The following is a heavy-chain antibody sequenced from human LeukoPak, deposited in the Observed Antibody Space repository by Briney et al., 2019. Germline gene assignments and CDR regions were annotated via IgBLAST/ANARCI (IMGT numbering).Heavy chain of an antibody. Sequence: GGPLRLSCAASGFTFSDYYMSWIRQAPGKGLEWVSYISSSGSTIYYADSVKGRFTISRDNSKNTLFLQMNSLRAGDTAVCYCARDWTSSFDYWGQGTLVTVSS. CDR1: GFTFSDYY. CDR3: ARDWTSSFDY. D-gene: IGHD3/OR15-3a*01. J-gene: IGHJ4*02. CDR2: ISSSGSTI. V-gene: IGHV3-11*04.